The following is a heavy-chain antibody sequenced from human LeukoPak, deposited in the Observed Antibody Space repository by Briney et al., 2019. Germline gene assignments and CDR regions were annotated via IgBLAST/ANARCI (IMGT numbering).Heavy chain of an antibody. D-gene: IGHD3-3*01. J-gene: IGHJ4*02. CDR1: GGSISSGDYF. Sequence: SQTLSLTCSVSGGSISSGDYFWTWIRRPPGKGLEYIGYIYYSGTTYYNPSLKSRITMSVDMSANQFSLRLPSVSAADTAVYYCTRAYWIGFHFDSWGQGILVSVSS. V-gene: IGHV4-30-4*01. CDR3: TRAYWIGFHFDS. CDR2: IYYSGTT.